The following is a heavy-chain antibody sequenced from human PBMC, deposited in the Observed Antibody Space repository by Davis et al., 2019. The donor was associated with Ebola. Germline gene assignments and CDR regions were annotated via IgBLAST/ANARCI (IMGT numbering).Heavy chain of an antibody. V-gene: IGHV4-39*07. Sequence: MPSETLSLTCTVSGGSISSSSYYWGWIRQPPGKGLEWIGSIYYSGSTYYNPSLKSRVTISVDKSKNQFSLKLSSVTAADTAVYYCARDRGWLQSHGVDYWGQGTLVTVSS. CDR3: ARDRGWLQSHGVDY. CDR1: GGSISSSSYY. D-gene: IGHD5-24*01. CDR2: IYYSGST. J-gene: IGHJ4*02.